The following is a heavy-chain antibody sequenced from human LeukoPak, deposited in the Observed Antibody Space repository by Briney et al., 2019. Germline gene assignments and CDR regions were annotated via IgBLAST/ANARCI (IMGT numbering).Heavy chain of an antibody. J-gene: IGHJ4*02. D-gene: IGHD3-10*01. V-gene: IGHV3-30*03. CDR2: ISYDGSNK. CDR3: EVGDY. Sequence: GGSLRLSCAASGFTFSSYGIHWVRQAPGKGLEWVAVISYDGSNKYYADSVKGRFTISRDNSKNTLYLQMNSLRAEDTAVYYCEVGDYWGQGTLVTVYS. CDR1: GFTFSSYG.